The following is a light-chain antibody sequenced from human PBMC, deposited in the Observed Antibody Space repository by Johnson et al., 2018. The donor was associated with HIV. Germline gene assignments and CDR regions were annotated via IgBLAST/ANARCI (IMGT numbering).Light chain of an antibody. V-gene: IGLV1-51*02. J-gene: IGLJ1*01. CDR1: SSNIENYF. CDR3: GTWYSNLIVDFV. CDR2: EDY. Sequence: QSVLTQPPSVSAAPGQRVNISCSGHSSNIENYFVSWYQQLPGAAPRLLIYEDYKRPSGIPDRFSGSKSGASATLGITGLQTGDEADYYCGTWYSNLIVDFVFGTGTKVTVL.